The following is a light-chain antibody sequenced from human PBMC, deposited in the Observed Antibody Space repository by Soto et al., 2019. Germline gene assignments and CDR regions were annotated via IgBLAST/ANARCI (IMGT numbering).Light chain of an antibody. V-gene: IGKV1-39*01. Sequence: DVQMTQSPSSLSASVGDRVTITCRASQNIVTYLNWYQQKPGKAPKLLIYESSNLQSGVSSRFSGSGSETDFTLTISSLQPEDSATYFYQETYSIPITFGQGTRLEIK. CDR2: ESS. CDR3: QETYSIPIT. CDR1: QNIVTY. J-gene: IGKJ5*01.